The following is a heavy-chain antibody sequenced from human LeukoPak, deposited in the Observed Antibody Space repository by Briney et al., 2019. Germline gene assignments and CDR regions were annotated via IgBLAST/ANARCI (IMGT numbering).Heavy chain of an antibody. CDR3: ARSRIGVEDY. D-gene: IGHD3-10*01. Sequence: PGGSLRLSCAASAFTFSSYAMSWVRQAPGKGLEWVSTISDNGDSTYYADSVKGRFTISRDNSKNTLYLQMNSLRAEDTAVYYCARSRIGVEDYWGQGTLVTVSS. V-gene: IGHV3-23*01. J-gene: IGHJ4*02. CDR2: ISDNGDST. CDR1: AFTFSSYA.